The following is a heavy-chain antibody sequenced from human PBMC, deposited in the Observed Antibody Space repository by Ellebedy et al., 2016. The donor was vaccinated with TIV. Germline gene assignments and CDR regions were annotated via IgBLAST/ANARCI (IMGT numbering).Heavy chain of an antibody. CDR1: GFSLSTTAMR. CDR2: IDWEDDK. D-gene: IGHD1-7*01. Sequence: SGPTLVXPTQTLTLTCTFSGFSLSTTAMRVSWIRQPPGRALEWLARIDWEDDKFYNTSLKTRLTISKDTSKNQVVLTMTNMEPADTGTYYCTRISGGNYAFDYWGQGTLVTVSS. CDR3: TRISGGNYAFDY. J-gene: IGHJ4*02. V-gene: IGHV2-70*04.